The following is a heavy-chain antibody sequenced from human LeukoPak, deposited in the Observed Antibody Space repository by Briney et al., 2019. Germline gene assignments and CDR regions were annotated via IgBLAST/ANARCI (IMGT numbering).Heavy chain of an antibody. Sequence: GASVKVSCKASDYTFTSFGVSWVRQAPGQGPEWMGWISAYNDNRHYAQKFRGRVTLTTDTSTSTAYLELRSLRSDDTAVYFCARDYGDNSYFFDYWGQGTLVTVSS. CDR2: ISAYNDNR. CDR3: ARDYGDNSYFFDY. J-gene: IGHJ4*02. CDR1: DYTFTSFG. D-gene: IGHD4-17*01. V-gene: IGHV1-18*01.